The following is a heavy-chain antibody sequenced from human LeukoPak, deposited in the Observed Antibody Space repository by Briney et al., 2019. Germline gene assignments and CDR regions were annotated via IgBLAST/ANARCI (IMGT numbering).Heavy chain of an antibody. V-gene: IGHV1-69*04. Sequence: EASVKVSCEASGGTFSSYAISWVRQTPGQGLEWMGRIIPILGIANYAQKFQGRVTITADKSTSTAYMELSSLRSEDTAVYYCARWTTTFLDYWGQGTLVTVSS. CDR1: GGTFSSYA. CDR2: IIPILGIA. J-gene: IGHJ4*02. D-gene: IGHD1-1*01. CDR3: ARWTTTFLDY.